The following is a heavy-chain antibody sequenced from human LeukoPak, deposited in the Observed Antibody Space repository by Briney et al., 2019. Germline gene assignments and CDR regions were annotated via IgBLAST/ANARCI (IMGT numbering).Heavy chain of an antibody. D-gene: IGHD5-18*01. CDR2: INPSGCST. CDR1: GYTFTSYA. CDR3: ARDRMGTVMVPIDY. J-gene: IGHJ4*02. Sequence: ALVKVSCKASGYTFTSYAMNWVRQAPGQGLEWMGLINPSGCSTLYAQKFQGRVTMTRDMSTTTDYMELSSLRSEDTAVYYCARDRMGTVMVPIDYWGQGTLVTVSS. V-gene: IGHV1-46*01.